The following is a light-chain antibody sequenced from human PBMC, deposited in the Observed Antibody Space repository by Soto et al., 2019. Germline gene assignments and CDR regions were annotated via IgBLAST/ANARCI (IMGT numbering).Light chain of an antibody. CDR2: RNN. V-gene: IGLV1-47*01. Sequence: QSVLTQPPSASGTPGQRVTISCSGSSSNIGINYVYWYQQLPGTAPKLLIYRNNQQPSGVPDRFSGSKSGTSASLAISGLRSEDEADYYCAAWDDSLSGWVFGGGTQLTVL. CDR1: SSNIGINY. CDR3: AAWDDSLSGWV. J-gene: IGLJ3*02.